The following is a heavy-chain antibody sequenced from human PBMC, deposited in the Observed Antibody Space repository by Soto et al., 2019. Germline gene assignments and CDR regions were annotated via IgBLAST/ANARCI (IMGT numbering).Heavy chain of an antibody. CDR3: AKCGASTNCITKGFAK. CDR2: ITGNGVST. J-gene: IGHJ4*01. V-gene: IGHV3-23*01. Sequence: VGSLRLSCAVSGFTCSNYSMSWVLQAPGKGLEYVSSITGNGVSTYYAHSVKGRFTISRDNSKNTLYVQMNSLTAEDTAIYYCAKCGASTNCITKGFAKWGDGTLV. CDR1: GFTCSNYS. D-gene: IGHD3-3*01.